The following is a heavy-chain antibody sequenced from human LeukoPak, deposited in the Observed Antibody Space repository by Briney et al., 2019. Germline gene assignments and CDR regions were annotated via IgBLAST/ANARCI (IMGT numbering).Heavy chain of an antibody. CDR2: ISGSGGST. CDR3: AKDSVYYYDSSGYYGPTYFDY. CDR1: GFTFSSYA. J-gene: IGHJ4*02. Sequence: GGSLRLSCAASGFTFSSYAMSWVRQAPGKGLEWVSAISGSGGSTYYADSVKGRFTIYRDNSKNTLYLQMNSLRAEDTAVYYCAKDSVYYYDSSGYYGPTYFDYWGQGTPVTVSS. D-gene: IGHD3-22*01. V-gene: IGHV3-23*01.